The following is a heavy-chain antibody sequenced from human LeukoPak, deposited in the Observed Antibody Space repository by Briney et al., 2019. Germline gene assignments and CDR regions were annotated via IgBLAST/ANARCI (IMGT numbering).Heavy chain of an antibody. V-gene: IGHV3-64*01. CDR2: ISSNGGST. D-gene: IGHD6-6*01. CDR1: GFTFSSYA. J-gene: IGHJ4*02. CDR3: ARGEWSSSPFDY. Sequence: GGSLRLSCAASGFTFSSYAMHWVRQAPGKGLEYVSAISSNGGSTYYANSVKGRFTISRDNSKNMLYLQMNSLRAEDTAVYYCARGEWSSSPFDYWGQGTLVTVSS.